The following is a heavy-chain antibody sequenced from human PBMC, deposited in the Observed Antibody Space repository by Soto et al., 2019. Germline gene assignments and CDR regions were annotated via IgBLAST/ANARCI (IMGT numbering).Heavy chain of an antibody. CDR3: ARVGFGELLAHGMAV. Sequence: QVQLQESGPGLVKPSQTLSLTCTVSGGSISSGDYYWSWIRQPPGKGLEWIGYIYYSGSTYYNPSLKRRVTISVDTSKNQFSLTLSSVTAADTAVYYCARVGFGELLAHGMAVWGQGTTVTVSS. J-gene: IGHJ6*02. V-gene: IGHV4-30-4*01. CDR2: IYYSGST. D-gene: IGHD3-10*01. CDR1: GGSISSGDYY.